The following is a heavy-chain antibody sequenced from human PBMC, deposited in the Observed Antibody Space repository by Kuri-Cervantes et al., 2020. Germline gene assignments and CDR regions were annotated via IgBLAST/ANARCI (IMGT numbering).Heavy chain of an antibody. J-gene: IGHJ4*02. V-gene: IGHV3-69-1*01. D-gene: IGHD3-10*01. Sequence: GGSLRLSCAASGFTFDDYGMSWVRQAPGKGLEWVSYIDTTSVIFYADSVRGRFTISRDNSKNTLYLQMNSLRAEDTAVYYCAKDQGTGDVLPSDWGQGTLVTVSS. CDR1: GFTFDDYG. CDR2: IDTTSVI. CDR3: AKDQGTGDVLPSD.